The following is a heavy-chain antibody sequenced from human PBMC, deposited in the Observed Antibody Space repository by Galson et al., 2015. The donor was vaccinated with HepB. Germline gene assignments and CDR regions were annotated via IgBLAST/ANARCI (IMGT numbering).Heavy chain of an antibody. V-gene: IGHV3-9*01. CDR3: AKDINTPGPFDI. CDR2: ISWNSGSI. Sequence: SLRLSCAASGFTFDDYAMHWVRQAPGKGLEWVSGISWNSGSIGYADSVKGRFTISRDNAKNSLYLQMNSLRAEDTALYYCAKDINTPGPFDIWGQGTMVTVSS. CDR1: GFTFDDYA. J-gene: IGHJ3*02.